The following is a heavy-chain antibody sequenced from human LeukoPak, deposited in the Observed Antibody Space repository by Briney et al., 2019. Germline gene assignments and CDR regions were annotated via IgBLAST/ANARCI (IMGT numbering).Heavy chain of an antibody. V-gene: IGHV4-4*07. CDR3: ARDVTYSSSWRGTFDY. Sequence: SETLSLTCTVSGGSISSYYWSWIRQPAGKGLEWIGRIYTSGSTNYNPSLKSRVTMSVDTSKNQFSLKLSSVTAADTAVYYCARDVTYSSSWRGTFDYWGQGTLVTVSS. D-gene: IGHD6-13*01. CDR2: IYTSGST. CDR1: GGSISSYY. J-gene: IGHJ4*02.